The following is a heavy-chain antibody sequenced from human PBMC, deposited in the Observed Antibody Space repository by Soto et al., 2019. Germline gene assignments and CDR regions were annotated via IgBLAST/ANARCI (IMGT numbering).Heavy chain of an antibody. V-gene: IGHV3-9*01. CDR1: GFTFDDYA. J-gene: IGHJ4*02. D-gene: IGHD1-26*01. Sequence: EVQLAESGGGLVQPGRSLRLSCAASGFTFDDYAMHWVRQAPGKGLEWVSGISWNSGTIGYADSVKGRFTISRDNAKNSLYLQMNSLRAEDTALYYCANSGSYPTYFDYWGQGTLVTVSS. CDR2: ISWNSGTI. CDR3: ANSGSYPTYFDY.